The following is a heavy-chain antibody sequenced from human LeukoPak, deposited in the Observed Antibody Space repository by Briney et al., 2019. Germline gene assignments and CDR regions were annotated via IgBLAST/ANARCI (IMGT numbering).Heavy chain of an antibody. CDR2: ISGDSDAK. CDR3: ARPTMTLVRTGTAY. Sequence: KSGGSLRLSCAASGFTFINAWMAWVRQAPGKGLEWVSSISGDSDAKFYSDSMKGRFTISRDNAKNSLYLQMNSLRAEDTAVYYCARPTMTLVRTGTAYWGPGTLVIVSS. J-gene: IGHJ4*02. CDR1: GFTFINAW. D-gene: IGHD4-17*01. V-gene: IGHV3-21*01.